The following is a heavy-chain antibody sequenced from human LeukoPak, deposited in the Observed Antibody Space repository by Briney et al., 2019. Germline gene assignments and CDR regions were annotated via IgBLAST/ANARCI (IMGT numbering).Heavy chain of an antibody. J-gene: IGHJ4*02. V-gene: IGHV1-24*01. CDR3: ARDHDGYDSLPFDY. D-gene: IGHD5-12*01. CDR1: GYTLTELS. Sequence: ASVKVSCKVSGYTLTELSMHWVRQAPGKGLEWMGGFDPEDGETIYAQKFQGRVTMTEDTSTDTAYMELSSLRSDDTAVYYCARDHDGYDSLPFDYWGQGTLVTVSS. CDR2: FDPEDGET.